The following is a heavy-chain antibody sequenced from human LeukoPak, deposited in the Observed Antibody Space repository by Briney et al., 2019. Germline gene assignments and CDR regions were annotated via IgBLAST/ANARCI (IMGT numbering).Heavy chain of an antibody. Sequence: ASVKVSCKVSGYTFTSYDINWVRQATGQGLEWMGWMNPNSGNTGYAQKFQGRVTITRNTSISTAYMELSSLRSEDTAVYYCARGYYYGSGSYYLAYYYMDVWGKGTTVTVSS. D-gene: IGHD3-10*01. CDR1: GYTFTSYD. CDR2: MNPNSGNT. V-gene: IGHV1-8*03. CDR3: ARGYYYGSGSYYLAYYYMDV. J-gene: IGHJ6*03.